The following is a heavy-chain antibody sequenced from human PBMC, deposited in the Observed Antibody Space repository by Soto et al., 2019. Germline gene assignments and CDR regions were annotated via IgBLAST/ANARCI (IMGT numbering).Heavy chain of an antibody. CDR1: GGSFSRGGYF. Sequence: ASETLSVKCPVSGGSFSRGGYFWNRSRQHPGKGLEWIGYIHNGGSTNYNPSLKSRVIISVDTSKNQSSLKLTSVTAADTAVYYCATRFYTSGVLLVYGGQGTPVTVPA. CDR2: IHNGGST. V-gene: IGHV4-61*08. D-gene: IGHD2-2*02. J-gene: IGHJ4*02. CDR3: ATRFYTSGVLLVY.